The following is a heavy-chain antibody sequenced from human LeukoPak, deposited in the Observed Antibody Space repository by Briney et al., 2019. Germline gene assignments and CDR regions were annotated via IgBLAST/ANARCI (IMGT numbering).Heavy chain of an antibody. CDR1: GFTFSTYA. J-gene: IGHJ4*02. CDR2: ISGGGGST. D-gene: IGHD2-8*01. CDR3: ARDLLWYSGGY. Sequence: QPGGSLRLSCAASGFTFSTYAMSWIRQAPGKGLQWVSTISGGGGSTYYTDSVKGRFTISRDNSKNTLFLQMNSLRAEDTAVYYCARDLLWYSGGYWGQGTLVTVSS. V-gene: IGHV3-23*01.